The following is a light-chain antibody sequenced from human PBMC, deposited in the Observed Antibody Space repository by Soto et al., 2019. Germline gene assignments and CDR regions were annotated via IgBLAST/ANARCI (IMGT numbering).Light chain of an antibody. V-gene: IGKV1-5*03. CDR2: NAS. CDR1: QNIRSG. J-gene: IGKJ1*01. Sequence: QMPKFPSTLSASLGDRVSITCRPSQNIRSGLAWHQQRPGQAPKLQTYNASRLENGVPSRFSGSGSGTELTLTISSLQADEIATCYCQQYKSYWTFGQGTKVDIK. CDR3: QQYKSYWT.